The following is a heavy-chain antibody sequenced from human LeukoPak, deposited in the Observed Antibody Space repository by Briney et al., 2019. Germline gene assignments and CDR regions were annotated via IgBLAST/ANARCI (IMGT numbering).Heavy chain of an antibody. CDR2: ISSSSSYI. V-gene: IGHV3-21*01. CDR3: ARDLHMGYCSGGSCYPGAFDI. J-gene: IGHJ3*02. D-gene: IGHD2-15*01. Sequence: GGSLRLSCAASGFTFSSYGMHWVRQAPGKGLEWVSSISSSSSYIYYADSVKGRFTISRDNAKNSLYLQMNSLRAEDTAVYYCARDLHMGYCSGGSCYPGAFDIWGQGTMVTVSS. CDR1: GFTFSSYG.